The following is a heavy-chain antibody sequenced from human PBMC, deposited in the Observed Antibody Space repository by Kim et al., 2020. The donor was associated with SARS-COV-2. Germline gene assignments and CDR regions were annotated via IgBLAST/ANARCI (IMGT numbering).Heavy chain of an antibody. J-gene: IGHJ4*02. CDR1: GFTFSVHW. V-gene: IGHV3-7*03. Sequence: GGSLRLSCAGSGFTFSVHWMSWVRQAPGKGLEWVADIKPDGSDKYYVDSVKGRFTISRYNAKNSLYLQMNSLRGEDTAVYYCARGHWGRDYWGQGTLVTV. CDR2: IKPDGSDK. CDR3: ARGHWGRDY. D-gene: IGHD7-27*01.